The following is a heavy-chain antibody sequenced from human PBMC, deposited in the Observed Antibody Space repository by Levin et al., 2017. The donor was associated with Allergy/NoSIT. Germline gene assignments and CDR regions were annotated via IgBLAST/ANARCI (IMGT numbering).Heavy chain of an antibody. V-gene: IGHV1-69*13. CDR3: ARVLRYFDWLLSYYYMDG. CDR1: GGTFSSYA. D-gene: IGHD3-9*01. CDR2: IIPIFGTA. Sequence: SVKVSCKASGGTFSSYAISWVRQAPGQGLEWMGGIIPIFGTANYAQKFQGRVTITADESTSTAYMELSSLRSEDTAVYYCARVLRYFDWLLSYYYMDGWGKGTTVTVSS. J-gene: IGHJ6*03.